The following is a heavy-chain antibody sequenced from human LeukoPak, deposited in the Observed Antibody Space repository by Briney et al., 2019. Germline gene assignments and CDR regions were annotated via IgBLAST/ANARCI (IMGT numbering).Heavy chain of an antibody. D-gene: IGHD2-2*01. Sequence: GGSLRLSCAASGFTFSSYAMSWVRQAPGKGLEWVSAISGSGGSTYYADSVKGRFTISRDNSKNSLYLQMNSLRAEDTAVYYCARDPVVGIVVVPAAIEGVGYWGQGTLVTVSS. V-gene: IGHV3-23*01. CDR2: ISGSGGST. J-gene: IGHJ4*02. CDR1: GFTFSSYA. CDR3: ARDPVVGIVVVPAAIEGVGY.